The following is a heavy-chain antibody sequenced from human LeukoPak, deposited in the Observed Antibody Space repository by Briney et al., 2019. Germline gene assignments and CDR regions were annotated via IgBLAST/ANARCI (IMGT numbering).Heavy chain of an antibody. J-gene: IGHJ4*02. D-gene: IGHD3-9*01. CDR1: GYTFTSYA. CDR3: ARGKTLRYFRRESPNDY. Sequence: ASVKVSCKASGYTFTSYAMNWVRQAPGQGLEWMGWINTNTGNPTYAQGFTGRFVFSLDTSVSTAYLQISSLKAEDTAVYYCARGKTLRYFRRESPNDYWGQGTLVTVSS. V-gene: IGHV7-4-1*02. CDR2: INTNTGNP.